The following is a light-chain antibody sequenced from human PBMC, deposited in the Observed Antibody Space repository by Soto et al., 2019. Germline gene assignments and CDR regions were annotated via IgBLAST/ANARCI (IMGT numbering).Light chain of an antibody. CDR1: RSDVGAYNY. CDR3: SSYTSSSTVE. J-gene: IGLJ2*01. V-gene: IGLV2-14*01. CDR2: EVS. Sequence: QSALTQPASVSGSPGQSIAISCTGTRSDVGAYNYVSWYQQHPGKAPKLMISEVSNRPSGVSNRFSGSKSGNTASLTISGLQAEDEADYYCSSYTSSSTVEFGGGTKLTVL.